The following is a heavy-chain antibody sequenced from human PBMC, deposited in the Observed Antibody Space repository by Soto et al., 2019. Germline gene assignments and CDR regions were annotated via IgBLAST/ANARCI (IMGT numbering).Heavy chain of an antibody. J-gene: IGHJ5*02. V-gene: IGHV1-69*13. CDR1: AGPVRTYS. CDR2: IIPIYGST. Sequence: SVKVSCKASAGPVRTYSIRQVRQAPGQGLEWMGRIIPIYGSTNYAQKFQGRISISADASTSPDDTELSSLRFEDTTTYYCAREFVEFSSQTSWLDPWGQGTLVTVS. CDR3: AREFVEFSSQTSWLDP. D-gene: IGHD2-2*01.